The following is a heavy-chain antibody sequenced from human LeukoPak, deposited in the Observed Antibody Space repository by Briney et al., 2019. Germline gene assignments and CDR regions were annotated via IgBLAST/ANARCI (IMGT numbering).Heavy chain of an antibody. Sequence: ASVKVPCKASGYIFTGYYIHWVRQAPGQGLEYLGWINPNSGGTNTAQESQGRLTMTRETSISTGYMVRSRLRSDGTAVYEFARDISRGVPGSYEYWAQGTLV. D-gene: IGHD2-15*01. V-gene: IGHV1-2*02. J-gene: IGHJ4*02. CDR2: INPNSGGT. CDR3: ARDISRGVPGSYEY. CDR1: GYIFTGYY.